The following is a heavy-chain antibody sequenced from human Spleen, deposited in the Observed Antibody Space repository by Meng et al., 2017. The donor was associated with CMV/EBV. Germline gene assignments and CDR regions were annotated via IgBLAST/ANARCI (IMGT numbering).Heavy chain of an antibody. J-gene: IGHJ3*02. CDR3: ATDGGGSGIKAFDI. Sequence: GESLKISCAASGFTVSSNYMSWVRQAPGKGLEWVSVIYSGGSSTYYADSVKGRFTISRDNSKNTLYLQMNSLRAEDTAVYYCATDGGGSGIKAFDIWGQGTMVTVSS. V-gene: IGHV3-23*03. CDR1: GFTVSSNY. D-gene: IGHD2-15*01. CDR2: IYSGGSST.